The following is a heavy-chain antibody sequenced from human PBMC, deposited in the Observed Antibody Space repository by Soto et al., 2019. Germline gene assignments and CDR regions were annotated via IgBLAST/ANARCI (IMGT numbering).Heavy chain of an antibody. CDR3: ARVTTFYDILTSSYALNYFDY. D-gene: IGHD3-9*01. J-gene: IGHJ4*02. V-gene: IGHV3-53*01. Sequence: RSLSCAASGFSVRSNYMTWVRQAPGKGLECVSVIYAGGNTYYPDSVKGRFTISSDNSKNTLFLQMNNLRAEDTAVYYCARVTTFYDILTSSYALNYFDYWGQGTRVTVSS. CDR2: IYAGGNT. CDR1: GFSVRSNY.